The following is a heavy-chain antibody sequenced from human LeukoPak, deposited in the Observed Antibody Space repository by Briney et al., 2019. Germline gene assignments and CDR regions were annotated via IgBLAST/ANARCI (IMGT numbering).Heavy chain of an antibody. Sequence: PSETLSLTCAVYGGSFSGYYWSWIRQPPGKGLEWIGEINHSGSTNYNPSLKSRVTISVDTSKNQFSLKLSSVTAADTAVHYCARGGTNVDTAMVKNFDYWGQGTLVTVSS. CDR3: ARGGTNVDTAMVKNFDY. CDR1: GGSFSGYY. V-gene: IGHV4-34*01. D-gene: IGHD5-18*01. CDR2: INHSGST. J-gene: IGHJ4*02.